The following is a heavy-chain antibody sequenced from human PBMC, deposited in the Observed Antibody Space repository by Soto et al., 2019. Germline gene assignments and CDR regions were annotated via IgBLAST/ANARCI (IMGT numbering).Heavy chain of an antibody. D-gene: IGHD4-17*01. CDR1: GGSISSYY. J-gene: IGHJ4*02. CDR3: ARVSGYGDYLFDY. CDR2: IYYSGST. V-gene: IGHV4-59*01. Sequence: SETLSLTCTVSGGSISSYYWSWIRQPPGKGLEWIGYIYYSGSTNYNPSLKSRVTISVDTSKNQFSLKLSSVTAADTAVYYCARVSGYGDYLFDYWGQGTLVTVSS.